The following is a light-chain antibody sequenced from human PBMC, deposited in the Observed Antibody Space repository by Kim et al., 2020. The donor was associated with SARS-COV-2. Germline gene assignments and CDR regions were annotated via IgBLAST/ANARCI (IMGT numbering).Light chain of an antibody. Sequence: QSALTQPASVSGSPGQSSTISCSGTRTDDATYDLVSWYQQHPGKVPRLIIYDLTKRPSGVSNRFSGYKSGDTASLTISGLEADDEADYYCCSYVGGRRSLFGGGTQLTVL. V-gene: IGLV2-23*02. J-gene: IGLJ2*01. CDR3: CSYVGGRRSL. CDR2: DLT. CDR1: RTDDATYDL.